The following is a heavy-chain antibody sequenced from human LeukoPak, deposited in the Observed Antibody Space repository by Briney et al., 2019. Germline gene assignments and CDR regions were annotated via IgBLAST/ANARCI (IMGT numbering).Heavy chain of an antibody. CDR2: IRSSSSTI. Sequence: GGSLRLSCAASGFTFSTYGMTWVRQAPGKGLEWVSYIRSSSSTIYFADSVKGRFTISRDNAKNSLYLQMNSLRAEDTAVYYCARIDSSGPVDYWGQGTLVTVSS. CDR1: GFTFSTYG. CDR3: ARIDSSGPVDY. J-gene: IGHJ4*02. D-gene: IGHD3-22*01. V-gene: IGHV3-48*01.